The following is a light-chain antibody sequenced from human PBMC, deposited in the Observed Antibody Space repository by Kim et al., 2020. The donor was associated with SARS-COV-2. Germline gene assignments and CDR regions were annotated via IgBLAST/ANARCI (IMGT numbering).Light chain of an antibody. V-gene: IGKV3-15*01. CDR3: QQYDNWPIT. J-gene: IGKJ5*01. Sequence: EIVMTQSPATLSVSPGERATLSCRASQNVNSNLAWYQQRPGQAPRLLIFGALTRAAGIPARFSGSGSGTEFTLTISSLQSEDFAVYYCQQYDNWPITFGQGTRLEIK. CDR2: GAL. CDR1: QNVNSN.